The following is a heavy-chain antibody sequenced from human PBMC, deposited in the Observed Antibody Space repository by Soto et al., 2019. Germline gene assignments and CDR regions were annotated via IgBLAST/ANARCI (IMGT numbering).Heavy chain of an antibody. CDR1: GFTFSSYG. CDR3: AKDPGYGGNDFDY. D-gene: IGHD4-17*01. CDR2: ISYDGSNK. V-gene: IGHV3-30*18. Sequence: QVQLVESGGGVVQPGRSLRLSCAASGFTFSSYGMHWVRQAPVKGLEWVAVISYDGSNKYYADSVKGRFTISRDNSKNTLYLKMNSLRAEDTAVYYCAKDPGYGGNDFDYWGQGTLVTVSS. J-gene: IGHJ4*02.